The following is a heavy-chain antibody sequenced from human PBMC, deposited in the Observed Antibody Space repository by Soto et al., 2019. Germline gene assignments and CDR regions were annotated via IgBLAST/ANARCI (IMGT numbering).Heavy chain of an antibody. J-gene: IGHJ1*01. CDR1: GFTFSSYG. V-gene: IGHV3-33*01. CDR3: ARGSSGSPSEYFQH. Sequence: GSLRLSCAASGFTFSSYGMHWVRQAPGKGLEWVAVIWYDGSNKYYADSVKGRFTISRDNSKNTLYLQMNSLRAEDTAVYYCARGSSGSPSEYFQHWGQGTLVTVSS. D-gene: IGHD2-15*01. CDR2: IWYDGSNK.